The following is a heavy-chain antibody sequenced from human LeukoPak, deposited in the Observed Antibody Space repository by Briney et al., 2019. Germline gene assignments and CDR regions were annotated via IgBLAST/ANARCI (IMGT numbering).Heavy chain of an antibody. J-gene: IGHJ4*02. D-gene: IGHD6-13*01. CDR1: GGSFSDYY. CDR3: ARDSPFVAAAGTFDY. Sequence: SSETLSLTCAVYGGSFSDYYWSWVRQAPGKGLEWVSSISSSSSYIYYADSVKGRFTISRNNAKNSLYLQMNNLRAEDTAVYYCARDSPFVAAAGTFDYWGQGTLVTVSS. V-gene: IGHV3-21*01. CDR2: ISSSSSYI.